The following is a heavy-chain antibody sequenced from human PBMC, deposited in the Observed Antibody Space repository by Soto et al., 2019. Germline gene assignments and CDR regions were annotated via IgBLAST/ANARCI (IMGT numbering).Heavy chain of an antibody. CDR2: IFHSGST. J-gene: IGHJ6*02. D-gene: IGHD1-1*01. Sequence: QVQLQESGPGLVKPSGTLSLTCVVSGASISDSHWWTWVRQPPGKGLEWIGEIFHSGSTNYNPTLKSRFTISIDKSRDQFSLNLNSVTAAYPAVYYCAKKNDSAIDAWGQGTTVTVSS. V-gene: IGHV4-4*02. CDR1: GASISDSHW. CDR3: AKKNDSAIDA.